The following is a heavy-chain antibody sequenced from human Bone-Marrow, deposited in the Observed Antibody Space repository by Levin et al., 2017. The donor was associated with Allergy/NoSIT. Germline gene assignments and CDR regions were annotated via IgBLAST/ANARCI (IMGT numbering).Heavy chain of an antibody. CDR3: VADYYWYNMDV. Sequence: PGGSLRLSCAASEFIFSNYWMHWVRQAPGKGLVWVSGIKGDGSSTIYTDSVKGRFIISRDNAKNTLYLQMNSLSAEDTAIYYCVADYYWYNMDVWGPGTTVTVSS. CDR1: EFIFSNYW. V-gene: IGHV3-74*01. J-gene: IGHJ6*02. CDR2: IKGDGSST.